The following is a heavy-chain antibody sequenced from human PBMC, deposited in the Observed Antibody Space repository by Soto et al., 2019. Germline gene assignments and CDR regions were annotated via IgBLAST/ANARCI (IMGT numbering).Heavy chain of an antibody. Sequence: GGSLRLSCAASGFTFNSYAMSWDRQAPGKWLEWVSAISGSGGSTYYADSVKGRFTISRDNSKNALYLQMNSLRAEDTAVYYCAKDRLAAAIQDYYYYGMDVWGQGTTVTVSS. CDR1: GFTFNSYA. J-gene: IGHJ6*02. CDR2: ISGSGGST. V-gene: IGHV3-23*01. D-gene: IGHD6-13*01. CDR3: AKDRLAAAIQDYYYYGMDV.